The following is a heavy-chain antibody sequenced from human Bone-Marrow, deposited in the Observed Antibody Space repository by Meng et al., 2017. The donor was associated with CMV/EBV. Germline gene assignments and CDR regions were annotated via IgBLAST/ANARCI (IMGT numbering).Heavy chain of an antibody. Sequence: VQRGQSVAVVKKPGARGSVSCKASGYTFNRYGISWVRQAPGQGLEWMGWISAYNGNTNYAQKLQGRVTMTTDTSTSTAYMELRSLRSDDTAVYYCARDINYDSSGYNFFDYWGQGTLVTVSS. CDR3: ARDINYDSSGYNFFDY. CDR2: ISAYNGNT. CDR1: GYTFNRYG. D-gene: IGHD3-22*01. V-gene: IGHV1-18*01. J-gene: IGHJ4*02.